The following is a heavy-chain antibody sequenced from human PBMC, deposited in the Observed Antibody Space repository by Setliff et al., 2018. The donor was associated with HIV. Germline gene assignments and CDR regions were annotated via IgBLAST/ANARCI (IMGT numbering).Heavy chain of an antibody. CDR1: GNSISSGYY. D-gene: IGHD3-9*01. Sequence: SETLSLTCVVSGNSISSGYYWGWVRQPPGKGLEWIGSIYHTGSTYYNPSLKGRVTISVDTSKNQFSLKLTSVTTADTATYYCSRYVSDWFYIDSWGQGTLVTVSS. CDR3: SRYVSDWFYIDS. J-gene: IGHJ4*02. V-gene: IGHV4-38-2*01. CDR2: IYHTGST.